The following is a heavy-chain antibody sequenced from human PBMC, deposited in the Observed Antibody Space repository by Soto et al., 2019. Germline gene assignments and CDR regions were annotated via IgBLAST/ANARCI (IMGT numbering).Heavy chain of an antibody. Sequence: GASVKVSCKASGGTFSSYAISWVRQAPGQGLEWMGGIIPIFGTANYAQKFQGRVTITADESTSTAYMELSSLRSEDTAVYYCARDLGRYDILTGYYIFGNYGMDVWGQGTTVTVSS. D-gene: IGHD3-9*01. CDR3: ARDLGRYDILTGYYIFGNYGMDV. V-gene: IGHV1-69*13. J-gene: IGHJ6*02. CDR1: GGTFSSYA. CDR2: IIPIFGTA.